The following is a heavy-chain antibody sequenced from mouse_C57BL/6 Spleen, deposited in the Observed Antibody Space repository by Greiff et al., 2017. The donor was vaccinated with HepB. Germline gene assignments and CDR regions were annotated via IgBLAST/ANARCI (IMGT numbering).Heavy chain of an antibody. Sequence: EVKVVESGGDLVKPGGSLKLSCAASGFTFSSYGLSWVRQTPDKRLEWVATISSGGSYTYYPDSVKGRFTISRDNAKNTLYLQMSSLKSEDTAMYYCARRGYDYDNAMDYWGQGTSVTVSS. CDR3: ARRGYDYDNAMDY. CDR1: GFTFSSYG. CDR2: ISSGGSYT. J-gene: IGHJ4*01. V-gene: IGHV5-6*02. D-gene: IGHD2-4*01.